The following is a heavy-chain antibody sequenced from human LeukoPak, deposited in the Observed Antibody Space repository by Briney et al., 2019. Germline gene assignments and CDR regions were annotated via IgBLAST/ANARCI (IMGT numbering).Heavy chain of an antibody. Sequence: PGGSLRLSCAASGFTFSSYAMHWVRQAPGKGLEWVAVISYDGSNKYYADSVKGRFTISRDNSKNTLYLQMNSLRAEGTAVYYCARDGIAVARFDYWGQGTLVTVSS. D-gene: IGHD6-19*01. CDR3: ARDGIAVARFDY. V-gene: IGHV3-30-3*01. CDR1: GFTFSSYA. J-gene: IGHJ4*02. CDR2: ISYDGSNK.